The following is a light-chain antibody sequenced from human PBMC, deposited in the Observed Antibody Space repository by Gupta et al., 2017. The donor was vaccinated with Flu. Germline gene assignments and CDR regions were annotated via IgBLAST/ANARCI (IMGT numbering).Light chain of an antibody. Sequence: SASVGDRITITCRASQTIGTYLNWYLQKPGKAPKLLISLASNLRSGVPSRFSGSGSGTDFTLTISSLQPDDFATYYCQHSRMFGQGTKVEV. CDR2: LAS. V-gene: IGKV1-39*01. CDR1: QTIGTY. J-gene: IGKJ1*01. CDR3: QHSRM.